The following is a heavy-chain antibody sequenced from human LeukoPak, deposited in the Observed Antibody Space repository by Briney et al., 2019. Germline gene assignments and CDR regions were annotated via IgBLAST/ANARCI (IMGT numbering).Heavy chain of an antibody. D-gene: IGHD4-17*01. V-gene: IGHV3-30*18. Sequence: GSLRLSCAASGFSFISYGMHWVRPAPGKGLEWVGVISDDGRNKKYADSVKGRFTISRDNSKDTLYLQMNSLRDEDTAVYYYAKRPSDYGDYVTYFDYWGQGTLVTVSS. CDR2: ISDDGRNK. CDR3: AKRPSDYGDYVTYFDY. J-gene: IGHJ4*02. CDR1: GFSFISYG.